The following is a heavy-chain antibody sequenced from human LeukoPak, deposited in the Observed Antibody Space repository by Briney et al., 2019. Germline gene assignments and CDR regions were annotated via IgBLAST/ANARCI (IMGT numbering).Heavy chain of an antibody. CDR3: AHGSMYQLDY. Sequence: GGSLRLSCAASGLSFSSHGMSWVRQAPGKGLEWVSGIIGGAGGTYYGDSVKGRFTISRDNAKNTLYLQMNSLRAEGTAVYYCAHGSMYQLDYWGQGTLVTVSS. CDR2: IIGGAGGT. CDR1: GLSFSSHG. D-gene: IGHD2-2*01. J-gene: IGHJ4*02. V-gene: IGHV3-23*01.